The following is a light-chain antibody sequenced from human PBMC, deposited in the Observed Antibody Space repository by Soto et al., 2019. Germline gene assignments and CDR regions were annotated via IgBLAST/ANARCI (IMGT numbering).Light chain of an antibody. CDR3: QQYNTYST. J-gene: IGKJ1*01. V-gene: IGKV1-5*01. CDR1: QSITNW. Sequence: DIQMTQSPSSLSASVGDRFTITCRASQSITNWLAWYQQKPGKAPKLLIYDASSVESGVPSRFSGGGFGTEFTLTINSLQPDDFATYYCQQYNTYSTFGQGTKVDI. CDR2: DAS.